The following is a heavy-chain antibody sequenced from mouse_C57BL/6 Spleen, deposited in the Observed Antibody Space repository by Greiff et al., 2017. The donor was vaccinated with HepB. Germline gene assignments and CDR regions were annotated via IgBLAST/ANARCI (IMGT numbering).Heavy chain of an antibody. CDR2: ISSGSSTI. Sequence: DVKLVESGGGLVKPGGSLKLSCAASGFTFSDYGMHWVRQAPEKGLEWVAYISSGSSTIYYADTVKGRFTISRDNAKNTLFLQMTSLRSEDTAMYYCARGYSNVYAMDYWGQGTSVTVSS. CDR1: GFTFSDYG. J-gene: IGHJ4*01. D-gene: IGHD2-5*01. V-gene: IGHV5-17*01. CDR3: ARGYSNVYAMDY.